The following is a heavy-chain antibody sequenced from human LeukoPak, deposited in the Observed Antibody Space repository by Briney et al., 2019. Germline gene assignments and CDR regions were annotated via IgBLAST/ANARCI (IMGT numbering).Heavy chain of an antibody. CDR3: ARGSSGWGNWFDP. J-gene: IGHJ5*02. D-gene: IGHD6-19*01. V-gene: IGHV1-2*02. Sequence: ASVKVSCKASGYTFTGYYMHWVRQAPGQGLEWMGWINPNSGGTNYAQKSQGRVTMTRDTSISTAYMELSRLRSDDTAVYYCARGSSGWGNWFDPWGQGTLVTVSS. CDR1: GYTFTGYY. CDR2: INPNSGGT.